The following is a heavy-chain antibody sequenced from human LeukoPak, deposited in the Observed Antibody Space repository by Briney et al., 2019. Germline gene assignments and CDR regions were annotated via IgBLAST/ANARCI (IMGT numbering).Heavy chain of an antibody. CDR1: GDSISSTSYY. V-gene: IGHV4-39*07. D-gene: IGHD2-2*01. CDR3: ARGGVVPASDY. Sequence: SETLSLTCTVSGDSISSTSYYWDWIRQPPGKGLEWIGSIYNSGTTYYNPSLKSRVTISVDTSKNQFSLKLSSVTAADTAVYNCARGGVVPASDYWGQGTLVTVSS. J-gene: IGHJ4*02. CDR2: IYNSGTT.